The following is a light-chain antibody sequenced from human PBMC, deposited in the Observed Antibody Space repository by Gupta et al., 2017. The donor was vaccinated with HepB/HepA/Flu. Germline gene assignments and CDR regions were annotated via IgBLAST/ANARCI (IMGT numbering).Light chain of an antibody. Sequence: DIVMTQSPLSLSVTPGEPTSISCRSSQSLLQRSGYNYLDWYLQKPGQSPQLMIYLGSKRASGVPDRLSGSGSGTDFTLKSSRGEDEDVGVYYCKQDLQTRTFGQGTKVEIK. CDR1: QSLLQRSGYNY. CDR2: LGS. V-gene: IGKV2-28*01. CDR3: KQDLQTRT. J-gene: IGKJ1*01.